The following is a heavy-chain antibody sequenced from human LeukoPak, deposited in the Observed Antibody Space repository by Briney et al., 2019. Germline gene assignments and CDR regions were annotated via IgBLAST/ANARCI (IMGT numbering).Heavy chain of an antibody. J-gene: IGHJ6*02. D-gene: IGHD4-17*01. CDR2: ISGSGGST. CDR1: GFTFSSYA. V-gene: IGHV3-23*01. CDR3: AKAVTNYLRYYYGMDV. Sequence: PGGSLRLSCAASGFTFSSYAMSWVRQAPGKGLEWVSAISGSGGSTYYADSVKGRFTISRDNSKNTLYLQMNSLRAEDTAVYYCAKAVTNYLRYYYGMDVWGQGTTVTVSS.